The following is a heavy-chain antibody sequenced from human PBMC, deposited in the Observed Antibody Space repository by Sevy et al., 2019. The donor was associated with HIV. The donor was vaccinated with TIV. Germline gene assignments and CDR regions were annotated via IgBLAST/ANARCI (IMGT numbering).Heavy chain of an antibody. D-gene: IGHD3-10*01. CDR1: GGTFSSYA. CDR2: IIPILGIA. CDR3: ARDQGRQSYYYYYYMDV. J-gene: IGHJ6*03. V-gene: IGHV1-69*10. Sequence: ASVKVSCKASGGTFSSYAISWVRQAPGQGLEWMGGIIPILGIANYAQKFRGRVTITADKSTSTAYMELSSLRSEDTAVYYCARDQGRQSYYYYYYMDVWGKGTTVTVSS.